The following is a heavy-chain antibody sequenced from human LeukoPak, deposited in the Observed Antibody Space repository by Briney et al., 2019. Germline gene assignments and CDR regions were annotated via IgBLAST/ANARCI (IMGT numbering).Heavy chain of an antibody. J-gene: IGHJ6*02. CDR1: GFTFTGYY. CDR3: ARWGNGMDV. V-gene: IGHV1-2*02. CDR2: INPNSGGT. Sequence: GASVKVSCKASGFTFTGYYMHWVRQAPGQGLEWMGWINPNSGGTNYAQKFQGRVTITADKSTSTAYMELSSLRSEDTAVYYCARWGNGMDVWGQGTTVTVSS. D-gene: IGHD3-16*01.